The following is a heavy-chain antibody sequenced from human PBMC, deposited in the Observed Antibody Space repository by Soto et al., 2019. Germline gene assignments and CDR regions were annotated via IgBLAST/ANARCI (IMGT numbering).Heavy chain of an antibody. V-gene: IGHV4-38-2*01. CDR3: ARMYGYSYGYLDY. CDR1: GYSISSGYY. Sequence: PSETLSLTCAVSGYSISSGYYWGRIRQPPGKGLEWIGSLYHSGSTSYNPSLKSRVTISVDTSKNQFSLKLTSVTAADTAVYYCARMYGYSYGYLDYWGQGTQVTVSS. J-gene: IGHJ4*02. D-gene: IGHD5-18*01. CDR2: LYHSGST.